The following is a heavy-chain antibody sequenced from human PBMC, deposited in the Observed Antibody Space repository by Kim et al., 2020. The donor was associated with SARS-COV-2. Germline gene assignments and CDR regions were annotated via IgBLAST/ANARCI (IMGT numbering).Heavy chain of an antibody. J-gene: IGHJ5*02. D-gene: IGHD3-10*01. V-gene: IGHV3-11*06. Sequence: GRFTTSRDNAKNSLYLQMNSLRAEDTAVYYCARGARLILWFGESYNWFDPWGQGTLVTVSS. CDR3: ARGARLILWFGESYNWFDP.